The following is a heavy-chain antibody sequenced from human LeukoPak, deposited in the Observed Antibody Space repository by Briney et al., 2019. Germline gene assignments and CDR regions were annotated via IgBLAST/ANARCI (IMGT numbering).Heavy chain of an antibody. CDR1: GFTFSAYA. Sequence: GGSLRLSCAASGFTFSAYAMSWVRQAPGKGLEWVSAISASSDSTYYADSVKGRFTISRDNSKNTLYLQMNSLRAEDMAVYYCASVYYGVNAWGQGTLVTVSS. CDR3: ASVYYGVNA. V-gene: IGHV3-23*01. CDR2: ISASSDST. D-gene: IGHD4-23*01. J-gene: IGHJ5*02.